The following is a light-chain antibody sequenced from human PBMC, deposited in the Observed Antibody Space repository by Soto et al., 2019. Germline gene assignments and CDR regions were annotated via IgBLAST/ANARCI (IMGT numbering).Light chain of an antibody. Sequence: QSALTQPASVSGSPGQSITISCTGTSSDVGSYNLVSWYQHHPGKAPKLMIYEGSNRPSGVSNRFSGSKSGNTASLTISGLQAEDEADYYCYSSAGAVVFVGGTKVTVL. CDR2: EGS. CDR1: SSDVGSYNL. V-gene: IGLV2-23*01. J-gene: IGLJ2*01. CDR3: YSSAGAVV.